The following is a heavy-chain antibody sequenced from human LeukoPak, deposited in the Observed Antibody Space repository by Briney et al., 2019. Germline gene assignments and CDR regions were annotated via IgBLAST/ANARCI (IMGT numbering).Heavy chain of an antibody. Sequence: PGGSLRLSCAASGFTFSNAWMSWVRQAPGKGLEWVGRIKSKTDGGTTDYAAPVKGRFTISRDDSKNTLYLQMNSLKTEDTAVYYCTTQGHDILTGSAEDPREYYYYYYMDVWGKGTTVTISS. CDR1: GFTFSNAW. V-gene: IGHV3-15*01. J-gene: IGHJ6*03. D-gene: IGHD3-9*01. CDR2: IKSKTDGGTT. CDR3: TTQGHDILTGSAEDPREYYYYYYMDV.